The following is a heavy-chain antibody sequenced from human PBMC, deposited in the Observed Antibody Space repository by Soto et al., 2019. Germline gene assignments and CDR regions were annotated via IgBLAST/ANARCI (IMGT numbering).Heavy chain of an antibody. CDR1: GYSFTSYW. V-gene: IGHV5-51*01. J-gene: IGHJ6*02. Sequence: GESLKISCKGSGYSFTSYWIGWVRQMPGKGLEWMGIIYPGDSDTRYSPSFQGQVTISADKSISTAYLQWSSLKASDTAMYYCARAGICSWPYYYYYGMDVWGQGTTVTVSS. D-gene: IGHD6-13*01. CDR2: IYPGDSDT. CDR3: ARAGICSWPYYYYYGMDV.